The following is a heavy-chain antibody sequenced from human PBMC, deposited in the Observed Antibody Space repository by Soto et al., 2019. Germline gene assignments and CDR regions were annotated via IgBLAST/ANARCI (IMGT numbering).Heavy chain of an antibody. J-gene: IGHJ5*02. CDR3: ARSGYFDSRQFDP. CDR1: GGSISSYY. CDR2: IYYSGST. D-gene: IGHD3-22*01. V-gene: IGHV4-59*01. Sequence: SSETLSLTCTVSGGSISSYYWSWIRQPPGKGLEWIGYIYYSGSTNYNPSLKSRVTISVDTSKNQFSLKLSSVTAADTAVYYCARSGYFDSRQFDPWGQGSLVTVSS.